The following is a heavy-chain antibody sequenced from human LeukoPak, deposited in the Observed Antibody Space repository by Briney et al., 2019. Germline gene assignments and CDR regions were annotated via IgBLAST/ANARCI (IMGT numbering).Heavy chain of an antibody. CDR1: GYSISSDYY. J-gene: IGHJ4*02. Sequence: PSETLSLTCTVSGYSISSDYYWGWIRQPPGKGLEWIGSIHHSGRTYYNPSLKSRVTISVDTSKNQFSLKLSSVTAADTAVYYCARGRYLTTLGGAAAGFLDYWGQGTVVTVSS. D-gene: IGHD6-13*01. V-gene: IGHV4-38-2*02. CDR2: IHHSGRT. CDR3: ARGRYLTTLGGAAAGFLDY.